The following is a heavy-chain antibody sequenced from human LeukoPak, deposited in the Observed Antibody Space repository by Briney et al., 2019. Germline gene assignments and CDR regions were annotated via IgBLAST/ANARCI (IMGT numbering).Heavy chain of an antibody. Sequence: ASVKVSCKASGYTFTSYGIRWVRQAPGQGLAWMGWISAYNGNTNYAQKLQGRVTMTTDTSTSTAYMELRSLRSDDTAVYYCARDRSYYDILTGYFSVGKKNSYYYYGMDVWGQGTTVTVSS. CDR2: ISAYNGNT. CDR3: ARDRSYYDILTGYFSVGKKNSYYYYGMDV. CDR1: GYTFTSYG. V-gene: IGHV1-18*01. J-gene: IGHJ6*02. D-gene: IGHD3-9*01.